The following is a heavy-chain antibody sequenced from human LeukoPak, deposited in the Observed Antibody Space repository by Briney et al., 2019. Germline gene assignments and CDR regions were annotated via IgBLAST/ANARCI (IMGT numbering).Heavy chain of an antibody. Sequence: GGTLRLSCAASGFTLSSYWMHWVRQAPGKGLVWVSRMNSDGSSTTYADSVKGRFTISRDNAKNTLYLQMNSLRAEDTAVYYCARDLFYDSSGYYAFDSWGQGTLVTVSS. CDR3: ARDLFYDSSGYYAFDS. CDR2: MNSDGSST. CDR1: GFTLSSYW. J-gene: IGHJ4*02. V-gene: IGHV3-74*01. D-gene: IGHD3-22*01.